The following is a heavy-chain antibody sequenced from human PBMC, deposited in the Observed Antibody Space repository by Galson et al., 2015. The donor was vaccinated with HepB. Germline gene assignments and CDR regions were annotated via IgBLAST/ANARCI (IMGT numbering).Heavy chain of an antibody. CDR3: ARAVAGTGDAFDI. J-gene: IGHJ3*02. CDR1: GGTFSSYA. D-gene: IGHD6-19*01. V-gene: IGHV1-69*04. CDR2: IIPILGIA. Sequence: SVKVSCKASGGTFSSYAISWVRQAPGQGLEWMGRIIPILGIANYAQKFQGRVTITADKSTSTAYMELSSLRSEDTAVYYCARAVAGTGDAFDIWGQGTMVTVSS.